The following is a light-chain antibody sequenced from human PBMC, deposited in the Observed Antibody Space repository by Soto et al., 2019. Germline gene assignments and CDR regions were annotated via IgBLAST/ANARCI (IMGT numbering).Light chain of an antibody. Sequence: EIVLTQSPGTLSLSPGERATLPCRASQSVSSSYLAWYQQKPGQAPRLLIYGASSRATGIPDRFSGSGSGTDFTLTISRLEPEYFAVYYCQQYGSSLTLGGGTKVDIK. J-gene: IGKJ4*01. V-gene: IGKV3-20*01. CDR3: QQYGSSLT. CDR2: GAS. CDR1: QSVSSSY.